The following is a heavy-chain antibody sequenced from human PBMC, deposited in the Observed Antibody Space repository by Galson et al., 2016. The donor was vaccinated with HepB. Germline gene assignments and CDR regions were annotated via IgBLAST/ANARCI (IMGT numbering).Heavy chain of an antibody. CDR2: ISRSGDST. V-gene: IGHV3-23*01. CDR3: VQGSTAPAV. CDR1: GFTFSNYG. J-gene: IGHJ6*04. Sequence: SLRLSCAASGFTFSNYGVTWVRQAPGKGLEVVSSISRSGDSTGYADSVKGRFTISRDNSKNTLSLQMNSLTADDTAIYYCVQGSTAPAVWGKGTTVTVSS. D-gene: IGHD1-26*01.